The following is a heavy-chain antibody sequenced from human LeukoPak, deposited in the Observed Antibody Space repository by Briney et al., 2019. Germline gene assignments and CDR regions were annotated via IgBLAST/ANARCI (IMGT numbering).Heavy chain of an antibody. D-gene: IGHD3-3*01. CDR2: ISSAGST. CDR1: GGPIISYY. V-gene: IGHV4-4*08. J-gene: IGHJ3*02. Sequence: PSETLSLTCTVSGGPIISYYWSWIRQPPGMRLEWIGYISSAGSTIYNSSLKSRVTTSVDEPNNRFSLNLHSVTAADTAVYYCARDRHIGRITIFGVVIENPDDAFDIWGQGTMVTVSS. CDR3: ARDRHIGRITIFGVVIENPDDAFDI.